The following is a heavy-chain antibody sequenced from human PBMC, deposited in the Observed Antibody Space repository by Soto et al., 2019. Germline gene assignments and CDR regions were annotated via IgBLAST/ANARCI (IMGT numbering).Heavy chain of an antibody. J-gene: IGHJ6*02. V-gene: IGHV1-2*02. D-gene: IGHD1-26*01. CDR2: INPNSGDT. Sequence: QVQLVQSGTEAKRPGDSVKVSCKASGYTFTGYYVHWVRQAPGQGLERMGWINPNSGDTYLAQRFQGRVTMNRDTSIGTAYMELRGLTSDDTAEYYCAKGGAIVAAGTRVYLYNAMDVWGQGTTVTVSS. CDR1: GYTFTGYY. CDR3: AKGGAIVAAGTRVYLYNAMDV.